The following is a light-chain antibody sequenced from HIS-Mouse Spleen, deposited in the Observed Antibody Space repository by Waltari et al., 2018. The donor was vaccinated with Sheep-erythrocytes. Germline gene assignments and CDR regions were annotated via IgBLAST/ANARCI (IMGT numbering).Light chain of an antibody. CDR3: SSYAGSNNWV. CDR1: SSDVGCYNY. J-gene: IGLJ3*02. Sequence: QSALTQPRSVSGSPGQSVTISCTGTSSDVGCYNYVSWYQQHPGKAPTLMIYDVSKRPSGVPDRFSGSKSGNTASLTVSGLQVEDEADYYCSSYAGSNNWVFGGGTKLTVL. V-gene: IGLV2-11*01. CDR2: DVS.